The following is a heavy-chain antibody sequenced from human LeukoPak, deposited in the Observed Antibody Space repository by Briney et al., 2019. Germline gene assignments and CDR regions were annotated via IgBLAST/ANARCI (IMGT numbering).Heavy chain of an antibody. J-gene: IGHJ3*02. CDR3: ARHRRHYDIMTGYYAGRFDI. V-gene: IGHV4-39*01. D-gene: IGHD3-9*01. CDR2: IYYSGST. Sequence: TSETLSLTCTVSGGSISSTTYYWGWIRQPPGKGLEWIGNIYYSGSTYYNPSLKSRVTISVHTSQNQFSLNLSSVTAADTAVYYCARHRRHYDIMTGYYAGRFDIWGQGTMVTVSS. CDR1: GGSISSTTYY.